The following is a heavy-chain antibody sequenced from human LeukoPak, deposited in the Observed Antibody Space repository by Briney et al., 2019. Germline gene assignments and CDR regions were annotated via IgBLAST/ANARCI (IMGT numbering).Heavy chain of an antibody. Sequence: GGSLRLSCAASGFTFDDYAMHWVRQAPGKGLEWVSGISWNSGSIGYADSVKGRFTISRDNAKNSLYLQMNSLRAEDTALYYCAKSPSGWYYFDYWGQGTLVTVSS. CDR3: AKSPSGWYYFDY. V-gene: IGHV3-9*01. CDR2: ISWNSGSI. CDR1: GFTFDDYA. D-gene: IGHD6-19*01. J-gene: IGHJ4*02.